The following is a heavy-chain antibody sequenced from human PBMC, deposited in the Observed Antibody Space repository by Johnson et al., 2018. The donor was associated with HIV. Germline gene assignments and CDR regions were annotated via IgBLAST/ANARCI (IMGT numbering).Heavy chain of an antibody. CDR2: ISWNSGSI. V-gene: IGHV3-9*01. Sequence: VQLVESGGGLVQPGRSLRLSCAASGFTFDDYAMHWVRQAPGKGLEWVSGISWNSGSIGYADSVKGRFTISRDNAKNSLYLQMNSLRAEDTALYYCTKHLPPTTVGAVDAVDIWGQGTMVTVSS. CDR3: TKHLPPTTVGAVDAVDI. D-gene: IGHD4-23*01. CDR1: GFTFDDYA. J-gene: IGHJ3*02.